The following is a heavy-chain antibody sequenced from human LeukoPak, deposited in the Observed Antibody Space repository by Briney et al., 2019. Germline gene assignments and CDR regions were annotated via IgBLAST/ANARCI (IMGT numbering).Heavy chain of an antibody. CDR1: GGTFSSYA. V-gene: IGHV1-69*05. D-gene: IGHD3-16*02. CDR3: ASTPTYVWGSYRYWDYFDY. CDR2: IIPIFGTA. J-gene: IGHJ4*02. Sequence: GASVKVSCKASGGTFSSYAISWVRQAPGQGLEWMGRIIPIFGTANYAQKFQGRVTITTDESTSTAYMELSSLRSEDTAVYYCASTPTYVWGSYRYWDYFDYWGQGTLVTVSS.